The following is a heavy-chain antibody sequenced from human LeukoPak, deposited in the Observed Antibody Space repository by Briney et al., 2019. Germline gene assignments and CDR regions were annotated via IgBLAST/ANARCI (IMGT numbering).Heavy chain of an antibody. CDR3: VRDSGIHDY. V-gene: IGHV3-11*01. Sequence: GGSLRLSCAASGFTLSDYYMSWIRQAPGKGLEWVSYISSSGDYIHYTDSVRGRFTISGDNARNSLYLQMNSLRADDTAVYYCVRDSGIHDYWGQGTLVTVSS. CDR2: ISSSGDYI. D-gene: IGHD6-25*01. J-gene: IGHJ4*02. CDR1: GFTLSDYY.